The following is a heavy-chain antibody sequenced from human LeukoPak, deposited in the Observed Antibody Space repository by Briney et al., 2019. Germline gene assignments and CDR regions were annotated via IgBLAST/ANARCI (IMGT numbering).Heavy chain of an antibody. V-gene: IGHV1-2*02. CDR3: ATGDGTLYYDSSGYYDY. D-gene: IGHD3-22*01. CDR2: INPNSGGT. CDR1: GYTFTGYY. J-gene: IGHJ4*02. Sequence: ASVKVSCKASGYTFTGYYMHWVRQAPGQGLEWMGWINPNSGGTNYAQKFQGRVTMTRDTSISTAYMELSRLRSDDTAVYYCATGDGTLYYDSSGYYDYWGQGTLVTVSS.